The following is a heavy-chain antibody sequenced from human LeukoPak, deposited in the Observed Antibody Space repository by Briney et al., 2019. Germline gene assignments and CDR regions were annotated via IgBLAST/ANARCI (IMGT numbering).Heavy chain of an antibody. CDR2: IIPIFGTA. CDR1: GGTFSIYA. V-gene: IGHV1-69*13. J-gene: IGHJ4*02. Sequence: ASVTVSCKASGGTFSIYAISWVRQAPGQGLEWMGGIIPIFGTANYAQKFQGRVTITADESTSTAYMELSSLRSEDTAVYYCAGSVGYCSSTTCWYYFDYWGQGTLVTVSS. D-gene: IGHD2-2*01. CDR3: AGSVGYCSSTTCWYYFDY.